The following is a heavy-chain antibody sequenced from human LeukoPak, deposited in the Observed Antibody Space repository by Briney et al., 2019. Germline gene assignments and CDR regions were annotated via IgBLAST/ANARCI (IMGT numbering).Heavy chain of an antibody. CDR3: ARGQLVGILGDYYYMDV. CDR2: ISYDENNK. D-gene: IGHD6-6*01. Sequence: SGGSLRLSCAASGFTFSNFGMHWVRQAPGKGLEWVAVISYDENNKYYTDSVKGRFTISRDNAKNTLYLQMDSLRAEDTAVYYCARGQLVGILGDYYYMDVWGKGTTVTVSS. V-gene: IGHV3-30*03. J-gene: IGHJ6*03. CDR1: GFTFSNFG.